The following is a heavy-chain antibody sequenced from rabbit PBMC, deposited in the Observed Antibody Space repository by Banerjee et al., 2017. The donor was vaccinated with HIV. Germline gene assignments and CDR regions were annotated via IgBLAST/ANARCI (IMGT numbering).Heavy chain of an antibody. V-gene: IGHV1S7*01. J-gene: IGHJ4*01. CDR2: IYPGFGVC. D-gene: IGHD2-1*01. Sequence: RLVESGGGLVTLGESLKLSCKASGIDFSNYGISWVRQAPGKGLEWIAYIYPGFGVCNYANSVKGRFTISSDNAQNTVFLQIISLTASDMATYFCARVHSYDDYEAHYFDLWGQGTLVTVS. CDR1: GIDFSNYG. CDR3: ARVHSYDDYEAHYFDL.